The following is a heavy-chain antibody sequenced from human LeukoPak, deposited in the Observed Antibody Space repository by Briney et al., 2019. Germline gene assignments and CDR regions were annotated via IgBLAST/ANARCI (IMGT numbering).Heavy chain of an antibody. CDR2: IYYSGST. V-gene: IGHV4-39*07. Sequence: SETLSLTCTVSGGSISSSSCYWGWIRQPPGKGLEWIGSIYYSGSTYYNPSLKSRVTTSVDTSKNQFSLKLRSVTAADTAVYFCARLYGNYQNYFDYWGQGTLVTVSS. CDR1: GGSISSSSCY. J-gene: IGHJ4*02. D-gene: IGHD1-7*01. CDR3: ARLYGNYQNYFDY.